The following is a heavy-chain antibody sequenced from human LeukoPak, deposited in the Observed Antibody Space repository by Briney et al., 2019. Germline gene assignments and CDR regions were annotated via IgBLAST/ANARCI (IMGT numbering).Heavy chain of an antibody. J-gene: IGHJ4*02. Sequence: SETLSLTCAVYGGSFSGYYWSWIRQSPGKGLEWIGEINHSGSTNHNPSLKSRVTISVDTSKNQFSLKLRSVTAADTAVYYCARDLKDCSGGSCYGTDYWGQGTLVTVSS. CDR3: ARDLKDCSGGSCYGTDY. D-gene: IGHD2-15*01. CDR1: GGSFSGYY. V-gene: IGHV4-34*01. CDR2: INHSGST.